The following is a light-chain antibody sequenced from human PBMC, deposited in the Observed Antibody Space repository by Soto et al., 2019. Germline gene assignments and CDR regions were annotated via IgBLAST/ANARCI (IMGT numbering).Light chain of an antibody. V-gene: IGKV3-20*01. J-gene: IGKJ1*01. CDR1: QSVSNNY. CDR3: QQYGSSHLWT. CDR2: GAS. Sequence: EIVMTQPPGTLSLSPGERATLSCRAIQSVSNNYLAWYQQKPGQAPRLLIYGASSRAIGIPDRFSGSGSGTDFTLTISRLEPGDFAVYYCQQYGSSHLWTFGQGTEVDI.